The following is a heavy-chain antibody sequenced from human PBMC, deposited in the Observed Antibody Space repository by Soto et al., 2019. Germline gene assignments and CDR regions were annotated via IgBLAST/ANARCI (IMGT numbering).Heavy chain of an antibody. Sequence: EVQLLESGGGLVQPGGSLRLSCAASGFTFNIYAMSWVRQAPGKGLEWVSTISAGGGGTYYADSVKGRFTISRDNSRDTLFLQMNSLTAADTAFYFCLRFPYTDQRAFDYCGQGTLVTVSS. D-gene: IGHD3-16*01. CDR3: LRFPYTDQRAFDY. J-gene: IGHJ4*02. CDR2: ISAGGGGT. CDR1: GFTFNIYA. V-gene: IGHV3-23*01.